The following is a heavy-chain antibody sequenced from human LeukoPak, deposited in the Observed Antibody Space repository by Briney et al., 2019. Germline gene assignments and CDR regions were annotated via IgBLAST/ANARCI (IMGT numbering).Heavy chain of an antibody. CDR1: GFKVRDVW. V-gene: IGHV3-15*01. Sequence: KPGGSLRLSCGASGFKVRDVWMSWVRQAPGRGLEWLGRIKSKSDGGTTDYVAPVKGRFTISRDDSKNTVSLQMNSLKAEDTAVYYCTTGPRHWGQGTLVTVSS. CDR3: TTGPRH. CDR2: IKSKSDGGTT. J-gene: IGHJ4*02.